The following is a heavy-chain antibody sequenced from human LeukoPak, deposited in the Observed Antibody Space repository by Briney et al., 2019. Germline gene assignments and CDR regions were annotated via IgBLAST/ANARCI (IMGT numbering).Heavy chain of an antibody. J-gene: IGHJ4*02. V-gene: IGHV3-23*01. D-gene: IGHD5-24*01. CDR2: ISVTGSSP. Sequence: GGSLRLSCADSGFTFIKHAMSWVRQAPGKGLEWVSGISVTGSSPYYADSVKGRFTIARDNSKNTLYLQMDSLRVEDTAVYYCLKEGDGYNLENYWGQGALVIVSS. CDR3: LKEGDGYNLENY. CDR1: GFTFIKHA.